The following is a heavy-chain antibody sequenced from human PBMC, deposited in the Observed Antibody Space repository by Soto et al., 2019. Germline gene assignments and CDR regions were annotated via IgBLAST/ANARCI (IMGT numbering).Heavy chain of an antibody. CDR3: ARGEGDYVWGSYRTYNWFDP. CDR2: ISSSSSTI. V-gene: IGHV3-48*02. Sequence: EVQLVESGGGLVQPGGSLRLSCAASGFTFSSYSMNWVRQAPGKGLEWVSYISSSSSTIYYADSVKGRFTISRDNANNSLYLQMNSLRDEDTAVYYCARGEGDYVWGSYRTYNWFDPWGQGTLVTVSS. CDR1: GFTFSSYS. D-gene: IGHD3-16*02. J-gene: IGHJ5*02.